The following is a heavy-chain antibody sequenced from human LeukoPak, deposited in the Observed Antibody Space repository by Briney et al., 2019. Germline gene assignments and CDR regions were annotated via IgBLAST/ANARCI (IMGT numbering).Heavy chain of an antibody. CDR2: IYHSGST. J-gene: IGHJ6*03. CDR1: GGSISSGNYY. V-gene: IGHV4-30-2*01. Sequence: TLSLTCTVSGGSISSGNYYWSWIRQPPGKGLEWIGYIYHSGSTYYNPSLKSRVTVSVDGSKNQFSLELSSVTAADTAVYYCARNTPGYYCMDVWGTGTTVTVSS. CDR3: ARNTPGYYCMDV. D-gene: IGHD2-15*01.